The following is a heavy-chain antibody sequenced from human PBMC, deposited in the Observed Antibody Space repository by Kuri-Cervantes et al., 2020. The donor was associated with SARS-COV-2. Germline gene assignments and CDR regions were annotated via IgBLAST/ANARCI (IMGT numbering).Heavy chain of an antibody. D-gene: IGHD6-13*01. CDR3: ARDTPGIFPGIAAAHAASLAY. V-gene: IGHV1-18*01. CDR1: GYTFTSYG. J-gene: IGHJ4*02. Sequence: ASVKVSCKASGYTFTSYGISWVRQAPGQGLEWMGWISAYNGNTNYAQKFQGRVTMTRDTSTSTVYMELSSLRSEDTAVYYCARDTPGIFPGIAAAHAASLAYWGQGTLVTVSS. CDR2: ISAYNGNT.